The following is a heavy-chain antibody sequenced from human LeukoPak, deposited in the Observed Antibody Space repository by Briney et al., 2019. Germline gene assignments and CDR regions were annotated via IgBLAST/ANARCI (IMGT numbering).Heavy chain of an antibody. CDR1: GFTFRSHA. J-gene: IGHJ4*02. V-gene: IGHV3-23*01. Sequence: GGSLRLSCAASGFTFRSHAMSWVRQAPGRGLEWVASIDGNGGDTYYADSVKGRFPISRDHSKNTVYLQMNSLSAEDTAVYYCARDFYGSGSCYTVAFDSWGQGTLVTVSS. CDR3: ARDFYGSGSCYTVAFDS. CDR2: IDGNGGDT. D-gene: IGHD3-10*01.